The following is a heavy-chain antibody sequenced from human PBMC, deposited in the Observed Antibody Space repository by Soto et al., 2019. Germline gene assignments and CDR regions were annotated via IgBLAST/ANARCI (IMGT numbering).Heavy chain of an antibody. CDR3: ARDQGRSITCQLDY. CDR1: GFTFSTYA. CDR2: ISYDGSNT. V-gene: IGHV3-30-3*01. Sequence: PGGSLRLSCAASGFTFSTYAMHWVRQAPGKGLEWVAAISYDGSNTYYADSVKGRFTISRDNMLYLQMNSLRAEDTAVYYCARDQGRSITCQLDYWCQRTLVTV. D-gene: IGHD2-2*01. J-gene: IGHJ4*02.